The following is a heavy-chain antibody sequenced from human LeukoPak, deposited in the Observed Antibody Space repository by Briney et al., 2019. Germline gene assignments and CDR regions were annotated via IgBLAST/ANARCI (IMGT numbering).Heavy chain of an antibody. J-gene: IGHJ4*02. CDR1: GFSFSFYG. CDR2: ISEDGTKK. CDR3: AKDRETTSSGTFGN. D-gene: IGHD6-13*01. V-gene: IGHV3-30*18. Sequence: PGGSLRLSCAASGFSFSFYGMHCVRQAPGKGLEWVAVISEDGTKKSYAESVKGRFTISRDNSNNTLYLQMNSLRAEDTAVYYCAKDRETTSSGTFGNWGQGTLVTVSS.